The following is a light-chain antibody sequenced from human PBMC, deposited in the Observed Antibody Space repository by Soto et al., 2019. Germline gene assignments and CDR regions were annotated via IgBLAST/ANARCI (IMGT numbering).Light chain of an antibody. CDR3: QQRSDWPYT. CDR2: DAS. J-gene: IGKJ4*01. CDR1: QSVSSY. Sequence: IVLTQSPATLSLSPGERATLSCRSSQSVSSYLAWYHQKPGQAPRLLIYDASNRATGIPARFSGSGSWTDFTLTISSLEPDDFAVYYCQQRSDWPYTFGGGTKVQIK. V-gene: IGKV3-11*01.